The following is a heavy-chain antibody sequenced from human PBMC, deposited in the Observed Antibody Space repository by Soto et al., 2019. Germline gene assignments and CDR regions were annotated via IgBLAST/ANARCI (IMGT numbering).Heavy chain of an antibody. Sequence: EVQLVESGGGVVRPGGSLRLSCAASGFTFDDYAMSWVRQAPGKGLEWVAGINWNGRSTTYADSLQGRFTISRDNAKNSLHLQINSLRAEDTALYFCARCSSTSCYSVTSFDYWGQGTLGTVS. D-gene: IGHD2-2*02. CDR3: ARCSSTSCYSVTSFDY. CDR1: GFTFDDYA. V-gene: IGHV3-20*04. J-gene: IGHJ4*02. CDR2: INWNGRST.